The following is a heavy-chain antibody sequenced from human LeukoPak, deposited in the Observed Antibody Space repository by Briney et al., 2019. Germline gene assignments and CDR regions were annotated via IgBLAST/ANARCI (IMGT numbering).Heavy chain of an antibody. J-gene: IGHJ4*02. V-gene: IGHV3-33*06. Sequence: WGSLRLSCEASGFTFRDYGMHWVRLAPGRGLEWVAVVWFNDYDKYYADSVKGRFTISRDNSKNTLYLQMNSLRAEDTALYYCAKDSRSSNTYVTNWGQGTQVTVSS. CDR2: VWFNDYDK. CDR3: AKDSRSSNTYVTN. CDR1: GFTFRDYG. D-gene: IGHD3-10*01.